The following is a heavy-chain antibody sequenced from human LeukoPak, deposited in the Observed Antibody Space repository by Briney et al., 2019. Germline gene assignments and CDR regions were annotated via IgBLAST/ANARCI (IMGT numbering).Heavy chain of an antibody. D-gene: IGHD6-19*01. CDR2: INPSGGST. Sequence: ASVKVSCKASGYTFTSYYMHWVRQAPGQGLEWMGIINPSGGSTSYAQKFQGRVTMTRDTSTSTVYMELSSLRSEDTAVYYCAKKGGSDWPPRAFDHWGQGTLVTVSS. CDR1: GYTFTSYY. J-gene: IGHJ4*02. V-gene: IGHV1-46*01. CDR3: AKKGGSDWPPRAFDH.